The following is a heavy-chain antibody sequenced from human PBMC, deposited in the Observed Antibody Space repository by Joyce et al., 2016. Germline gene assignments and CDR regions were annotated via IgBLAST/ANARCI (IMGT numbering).Heavy chain of an antibody. CDR2: VYLHGIT. CDR3: ERRHYNVHTPLGSDWYFDL. V-gene: IGHV4-38-2*01. J-gene: IGHJ2*01. Sequence: QVQLQESCPGLVKPSETLSLTCGVSGLSFDLHSFWGWIRQPPGKGLEWIGNVYLHGITHYSPSLKSRVTISIDTSKNQFSLNLNSLTAADTAVYFCERRHYNVHTPLGSDWYFDLWGRGTLVTVSS. CDR1: GLSFDLHSF. D-gene: IGHD5-18*01.